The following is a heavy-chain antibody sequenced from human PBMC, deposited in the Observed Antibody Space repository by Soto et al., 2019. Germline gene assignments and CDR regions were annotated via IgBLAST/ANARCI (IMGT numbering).Heavy chain of an antibody. Sequence: GASVKVSCKASGYTFTSYYINWVRQATGQGLEWMGWMNPNSGNTGYAQKFQGRVTMTRNTSISTAYMELSSLRSEDTAVYYCARTGLPVVVAAPYWFDPWGQGTLVTVSS. CDR1: GYTFTSYY. CDR2: MNPNSGNT. D-gene: IGHD2-15*01. V-gene: IGHV1-8*01. CDR3: ARTGLPVVVAAPYWFDP. J-gene: IGHJ5*02.